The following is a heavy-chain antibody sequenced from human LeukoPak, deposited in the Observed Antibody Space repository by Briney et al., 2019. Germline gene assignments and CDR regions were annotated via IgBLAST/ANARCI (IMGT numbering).Heavy chain of an antibody. Sequence: PGGSLRLSCAASGFTFSSYLMSWVRQAPGKGLEWVANIKQDGSKKYYVDSVKGQFTISRDNAKNSLYLQMNSLRAEDTAVYYCARVAPPRYYYGSGSYEGAFDIWGQGTMVTVSS. CDR1: GFTFSSYL. J-gene: IGHJ3*02. D-gene: IGHD3-10*01. CDR2: IKQDGSKK. CDR3: ARVAPPRYYYGSGSYEGAFDI. V-gene: IGHV3-7*01.